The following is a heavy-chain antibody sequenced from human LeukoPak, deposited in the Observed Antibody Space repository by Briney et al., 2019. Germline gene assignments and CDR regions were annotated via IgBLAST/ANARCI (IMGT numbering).Heavy chain of an antibody. J-gene: IGHJ6*03. CDR1: GGTFSSYA. Sequence: ASVKVSCKASGGTFSSYAISWVRQAPGQGLEWMGGIIPIFGTANYAQKFQGRVTITADESTSTAYVELSSLRSEDTAVYYCARPALYYDFWSGLDYYYYMDVWGKGTTVTVSS. CDR3: ARPALYYDFWSGLDYYYYMDV. V-gene: IGHV1-69*13. CDR2: IIPIFGTA. D-gene: IGHD3-3*01.